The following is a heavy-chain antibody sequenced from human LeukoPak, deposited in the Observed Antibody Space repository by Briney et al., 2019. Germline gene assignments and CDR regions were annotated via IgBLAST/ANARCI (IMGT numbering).Heavy chain of an antibody. Sequence: SETLSLTCTGSGGSISSYYWSWIRQPPGKGLEWIGYIYYSGSTNYNPSLKSRVTISVDTSKNQFSLKLSSVTAADTAVYYCARGAVTTAEYFQHWGQGTLVTVSS. D-gene: IGHD4-17*01. CDR3: ARGAVTTAEYFQH. CDR2: IYYSGST. V-gene: IGHV4-59*01. J-gene: IGHJ1*01. CDR1: GGSISSYY.